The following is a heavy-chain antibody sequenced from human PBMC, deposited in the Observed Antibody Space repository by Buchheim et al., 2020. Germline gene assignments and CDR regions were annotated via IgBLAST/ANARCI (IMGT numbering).Heavy chain of an antibody. D-gene: IGHD5-18*01. Sequence: EVQLLESGGGLVQPGGSLRLSCVASGFTFSNYAMNWVRQAPGKGLEWVSVVSGSGVSTYYADSVKGRFTLSRDNSKNTLYLQMNSLRAEDTAVYYCAKYNTAMGLGAFDIWGQGT. V-gene: IGHV3-23*01. CDR1: GFTFSNYA. J-gene: IGHJ3*02. CDR2: VSGSGVST. CDR3: AKYNTAMGLGAFDI.